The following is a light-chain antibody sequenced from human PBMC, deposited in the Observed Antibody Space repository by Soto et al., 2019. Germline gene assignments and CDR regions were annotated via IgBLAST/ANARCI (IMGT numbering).Light chain of an antibody. Sequence: DIQMTQSPSTLSASVGDRATITCRASQSISSWLAWYQQKPGKAPKLLIYKASNLESGVPSRFSGSGSGTEFTLTISSLQPDDFATYSCQQYSGSAWTFGHGTKVEIK. CDR1: QSISSW. CDR2: KAS. CDR3: QQYSGSAWT. V-gene: IGKV1-5*03. J-gene: IGKJ1*01.